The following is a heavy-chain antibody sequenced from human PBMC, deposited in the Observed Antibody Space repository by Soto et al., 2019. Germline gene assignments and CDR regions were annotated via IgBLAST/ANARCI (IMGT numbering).Heavy chain of an antibody. CDR1: GGTFSSYT. D-gene: IGHD2-2*01. CDR2: IIPILGIA. CDR3: AETPAVSIVVVPAAMIHNWIDP. J-gene: IGHJ5*02. Sequence: QVQLVQSGAEVKKPGSSVKVSCKASGGTFSSYTISWVRQAPGQGLEWMGRIIPILGIANYAQKFQGRVTNTADKTTSTDYMELSSLRSDDPAVEYCAETPAVSIVVVPAAMIHNWIDPWGQGTLVTVSS. V-gene: IGHV1-69*02.